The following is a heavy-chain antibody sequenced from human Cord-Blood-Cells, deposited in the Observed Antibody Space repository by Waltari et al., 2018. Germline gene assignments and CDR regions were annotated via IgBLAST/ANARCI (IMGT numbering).Heavy chain of an antibody. V-gene: IGHV1-8*01. CDR1: GYTFTSYD. J-gene: IGHJ6*02. D-gene: IGHD3-3*01. CDR3: ARGSNRERFLEWLSGYYYGMDV. Sequence: QVQLVQSGAEVTKPGASVKVSCKASGYTFTSYDINWVRQATGQGLEWMGWMNPNRGNTGYAQKFQGRVTMTRNTSISTAYMELSSLRSEDTAVYYCARGSNRERFLEWLSGYYYGMDVWGQGTTVTVSS. CDR2: MNPNRGNT.